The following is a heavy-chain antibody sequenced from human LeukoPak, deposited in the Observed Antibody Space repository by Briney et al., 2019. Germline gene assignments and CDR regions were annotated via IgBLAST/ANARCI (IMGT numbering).Heavy chain of an antibody. CDR1: GGAFSGNY. D-gene: IGHD3-22*01. V-gene: IGHV4-34*01. CDR2: INHSGST. Sequence: SETLSLTCAVYGGAFSGNYWSWIRQPPGKGLEWIGEINHSGSTNYNPSLKSRVTISVDKSKNQFSLKLSSVTAADTAVYYCARDLGYYDSSGTSKDYWGQGTLVTVSS. J-gene: IGHJ4*02. CDR3: ARDLGYYDSSGTSKDY.